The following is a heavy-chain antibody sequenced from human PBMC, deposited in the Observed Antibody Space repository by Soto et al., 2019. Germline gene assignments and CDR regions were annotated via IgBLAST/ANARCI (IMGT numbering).Heavy chain of an antibody. Sequence: HPGGSLRLSCAASGFTFSIYWMTWVRQAPGKGLEWVANIKQDGSEKYYVDSVKGRFTISRDNAKNSLYLQMNSLRAEDTAVYYCARTLLLFGDFPGNGPGCFDPWGQGTLVTVSS. D-gene: IGHD3-10*01. CDR3: ARTLLLFGDFPGNGPGCFDP. V-gene: IGHV3-7*01. CDR2: IKQDGSEK. CDR1: GFTFSIYW. J-gene: IGHJ5*02.